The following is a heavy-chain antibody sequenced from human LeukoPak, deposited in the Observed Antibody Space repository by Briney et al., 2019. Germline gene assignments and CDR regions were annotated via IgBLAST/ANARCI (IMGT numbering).Heavy chain of an antibody. D-gene: IGHD1-26*01. Sequence: GGVLRLSCAASGFIFSNAWMSWVRQAPGKGLEWVGRIKSKTDGGTTDYAAPVKGRFTIPRDDSKNTLYLQMNSLRTEDTAVYYCTTDTRIVGATGFDYWGQGTLVTVSS. CDR2: IKSKTDGGTT. CDR1: GFIFSNAW. J-gene: IGHJ4*02. V-gene: IGHV3-15*01. CDR3: TTDTRIVGATGFDY.